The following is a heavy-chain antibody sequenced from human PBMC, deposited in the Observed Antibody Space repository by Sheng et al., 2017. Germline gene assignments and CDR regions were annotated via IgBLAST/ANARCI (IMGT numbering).Heavy chain of an antibody. CDR1: GFTFDDYT. Sequence: EVQLVESGGVVVQPGGSLRLSCAVSGFTFDDYTMHWVRQVPGKGLEWVSLISWDGGRTSYADSVKGRFTISRDNSKNSLFLQMNSLRTEDTALYYCAKGRGHSSGYYLYGAFDLWGQGTMVTVSS. CDR2: ISWDGGRT. CDR3: AKGRGHSSGYYLYGAFDL. J-gene: IGHJ3*01. V-gene: IGHV3-43*01. D-gene: IGHD3-22*01.